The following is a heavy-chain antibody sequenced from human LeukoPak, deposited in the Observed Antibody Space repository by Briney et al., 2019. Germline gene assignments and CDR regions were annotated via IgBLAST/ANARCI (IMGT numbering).Heavy chain of an antibody. Sequence: GGSLRLSCAASGFTFSSYEMNWVRQAPGKGLEWVSYISSGSTIYYADSVKGRFTISRDNAKNSLYLQMNSLRAEDTAVYYCARGYSYALDYWGQGTLVTVSS. CDR2: ISSGSTI. V-gene: IGHV3-48*03. D-gene: IGHD5-18*01. J-gene: IGHJ4*02. CDR3: ARGYSYALDY. CDR1: GFTFSSYE.